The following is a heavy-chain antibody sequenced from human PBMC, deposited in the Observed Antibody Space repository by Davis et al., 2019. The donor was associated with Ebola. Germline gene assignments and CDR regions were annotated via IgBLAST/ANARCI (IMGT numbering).Heavy chain of an antibody. J-gene: IGHJ6*02. CDR3: ARLRCSSTSCHHLYYYYGMDV. D-gene: IGHD2-2*01. CDR2: INHSGST. CDR1: GGSFRGYY. V-gene: IGHV4-34*01. Sequence: SETLSPTCAVYGGSFRGYYWRWIRQPPGRGLEWMGEINHSGSTNYNPSLKSRVTISVDTSKNQFSLKLSSVTAADTAVYYCARLRCSSTSCHHLYYYYGMDVWGQGTTVTVSS.